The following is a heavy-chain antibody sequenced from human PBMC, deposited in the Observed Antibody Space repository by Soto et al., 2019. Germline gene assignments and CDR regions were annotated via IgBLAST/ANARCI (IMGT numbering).Heavy chain of an antibody. CDR1: GYSFTSYW. CDR2: IDPSDSYT. V-gene: IGHV5-10-1*01. J-gene: IGHJ5*02. D-gene: IGHD6-19*01. CDR3: ARHAGGRYNWFDP. Sequence: GQSLKISCKGSGYSFTSYWISWVRQMPGKGLEWMGRIDPSDSYTNYSPSFQGHVTISADKSISTAYLQWSSLKASDTAMYYCARHAGGRYNWFDPWGQGTLVTVSS.